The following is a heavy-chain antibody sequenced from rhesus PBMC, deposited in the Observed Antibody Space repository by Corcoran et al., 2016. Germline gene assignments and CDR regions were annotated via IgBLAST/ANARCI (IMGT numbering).Heavy chain of an antibody. V-gene: IGHV2S1*01. J-gene: IGHJ4*01. D-gene: IGHD5-24*01. Sequence: QVTLKESGPALVKPTQTLTLTCTFSGFSLSTSGMGVGWIRQPPGKALEWLARIYWDDDKYYRTSLKSRLTISKDTSKSQVVLTMTNMDPVDTATYFCARIVWIGRGQYYFDFWGQGILVTVSS. CDR2: IYWDDDK. CDR1: GFSLSTSGMG. CDR3: ARIVWIGRGQYYFDF.